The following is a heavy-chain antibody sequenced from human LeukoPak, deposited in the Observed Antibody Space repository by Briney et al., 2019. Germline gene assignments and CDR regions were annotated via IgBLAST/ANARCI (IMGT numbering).Heavy chain of an antibody. J-gene: IGHJ4*02. CDR1: GGSFSGYY. CDR3: ARDYYYGSGSYIV. V-gene: IGHV4-34*01. Sequence: SGTLSLTCAVYGGSFSGYYWSWIRQPPGKGLEWIGEINHSGSTNYNPSLKSRVTISVDTSKNQFSLKLSSVTAADTAVYYCARDYYYGSGSYIVWGQGTLVTVSS. CDR2: INHSGST. D-gene: IGHD3-10*01.